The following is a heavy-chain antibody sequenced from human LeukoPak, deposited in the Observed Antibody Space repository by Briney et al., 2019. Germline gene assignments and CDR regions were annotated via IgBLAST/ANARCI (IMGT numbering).Heavy chain of an antibody. V-gene: IGHV3-33*01. Sequence: PGGSLRLSCAASGFTFSSYGMHWVRQAPGKGLEWVAVIWYDGSNKYYADSVKGRFTISRDNSKNTLYLQMNSLRAEDTAVYYCARSYYYDRKSGYFDYWGQGTLVTVSS. CDR3: ARSYYYDRKSGYFDY. CDR1: GFTFSSYG. J-gene: IGHJ4*02. CDR2: IWYDGSNK. D-gene: IGHD3-22*01.